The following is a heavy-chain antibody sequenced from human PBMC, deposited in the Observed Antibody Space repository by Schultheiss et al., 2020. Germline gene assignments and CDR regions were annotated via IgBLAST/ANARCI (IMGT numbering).Heavy chain of an antibody. J-gene: IGHJ4*02. CDR1: GGSISTSNYY. CDR2: IYYTGST. D-gene: IGHD3-10*01. CDR3: ARGRGSRGGDY. V-gene: IGHV4-39*01. Sequence: SESLSLTCSVSGGSISTSNYYWGWIRQSPGKGLEWIASIYYTGSTYYNPSLKSRVTISVDTSKNQLSLKLSSVTAAETAVYYCARGRGSRGGDYWDQGTLVTVSS.